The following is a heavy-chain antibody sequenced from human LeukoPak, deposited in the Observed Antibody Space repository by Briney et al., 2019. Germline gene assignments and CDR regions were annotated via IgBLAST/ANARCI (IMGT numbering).Heavy chain of an antibody. J-gene: IGHJ4*02. CDR1: RFIFSSYA. CDR2: MSYDGTNK. Sequence: GRSPRLSCAAPRFIFSSYAMHWVRQAPGKGLEWVAIMSYDGTNKYYADSVKGRFTISRDNSKNTLYLQMNSLRPEDTAVYYCARALFTMIIEASFDYWGQGTLVTVSS. V-gene: IGHV3-30*04. CDR3: ARALFTMIIEASFDY. D-gene: IGHD3-22*01.